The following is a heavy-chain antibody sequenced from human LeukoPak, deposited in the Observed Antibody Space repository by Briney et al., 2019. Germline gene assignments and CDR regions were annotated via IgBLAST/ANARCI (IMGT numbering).Heavy chain of an antibody. J-gene: IGHJ4*02. V-gene: IGHV3-48*04. Sequence: GGSQRLSCTASGFPFIEYSMNWVRQAPGKGLEWISYIGISSGNTKYADSVKGRFTISADNARNSLYLQMNSLRVEDTAVYYCARDHNYAFDNWGQGTLVSVSS. CDR1: GFPFIEYS. CDR3: ARDHNYAFDN. CDR2: IGISSGNT. D-gene: IGHD1-1*01.